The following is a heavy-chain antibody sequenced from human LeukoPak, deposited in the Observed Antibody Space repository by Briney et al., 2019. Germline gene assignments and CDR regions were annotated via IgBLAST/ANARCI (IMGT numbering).Heavy chain of an antibody. J-gene: IGHJ6*02. V-gene: IGHV4-30-2*01. CDR2: IYYRGNT. CDR3: ARGYFYNGMDV. Sequence: SETLSLTCPVSGGSITSGDYSWSWIRQPPGKGLEWIGYIYYRGNTYYNPSLKSRVTISVNRSNDHFSLRLTSVTAAGTAVYYCARGYFYNGMDVWGQGTTVTVSS. CDR1: GGSITSGDYS.